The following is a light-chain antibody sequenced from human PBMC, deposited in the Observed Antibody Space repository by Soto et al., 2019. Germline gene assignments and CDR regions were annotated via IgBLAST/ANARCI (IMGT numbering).Light chain of an antibody. CDR1: QTIGTY. CDR3: QQSCTSPRT. V-gene: IGKV1-39*01. Sequence: DVQMTQSPPSLSASVGDRVTITCRASQTIGTYLNWYQKKPGTPPKLLIYDASNLQTGVSSRFSGSGSGAEFALTISSLQPEDFATYYCQQSCTSPRTFGQGTKLDIK. J-gene: IGKJ2*01. CDR2: DAS.